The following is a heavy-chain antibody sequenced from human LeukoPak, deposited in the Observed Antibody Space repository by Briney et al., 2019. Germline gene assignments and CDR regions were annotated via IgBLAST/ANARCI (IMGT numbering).Heavy chain of an antibody. V-gene: IGHV4-59*08. J-gene: IGHJ4*02. CDR1: GGSISGYY. CDR3: ARHDAGIAARPFDN. CDR2: IFHTGST. D-gene: IGHD6-6*01. Sequence: SETLSPTCTVSGGSISGYYWSWIRQPPGKGLEWIGYIFHTGSTHYNPSLRSRITISVDTSKNQFSLKLSSVTAADTAVYYCARHDAGIAARPFDNWGQGTLVTVSS.